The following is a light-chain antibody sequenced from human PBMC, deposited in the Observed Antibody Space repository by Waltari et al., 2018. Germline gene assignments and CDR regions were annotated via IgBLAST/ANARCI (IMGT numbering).Light chain of an antibody. Sequence: DRVTSTCRASQSISSYLNWYQQKLGKAPKLLIYAASRLQSGVPSRFSGSGSGTDFTLTISSLQPEDFATYYCQQSYSTPLTFGGGTKGEIK. V-gene: IGKV1-39*01. CDR1: QSISSY. CDR2: AAS. CDR3: QQSYSTPLT. J-gene: IGKJ4*01.